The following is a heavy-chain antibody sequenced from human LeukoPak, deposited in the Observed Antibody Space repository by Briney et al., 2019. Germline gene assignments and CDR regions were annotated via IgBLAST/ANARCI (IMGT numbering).Heavy chain of an antibody. J-gene: IGHJ4*02. CDR1: GGSISSYY. CDR2: IYYSGST. Sequence: SETLSLTCTVSGGSISSYYWSWIRQPPGKGLEWIGYIYYSGSTNYNPSLESRVTISVDTSKNQFSLKLSSVTAADTAVYYCARDRGSYDDGLDYWGQGTLVTVSS. V-gene: IGHV4-59*01. CDR3: ARDRGSYDDGLDY. D-gene: IGHD1-26*01.